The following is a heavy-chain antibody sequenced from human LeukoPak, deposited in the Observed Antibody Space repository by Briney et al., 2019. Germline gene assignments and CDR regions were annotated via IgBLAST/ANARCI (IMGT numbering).Heavy chain of an antibody. J-gene: IGHJ4*02. CDR3: ARDIGSGWYWIGGNY. CDR1: GYTFTGYY. V-gene: IGHV1-2*02. CDR2: MNPTSGGT. D-gene: IGHD6-19*01. Sequence: GASVTVSCKASGYTFTGYYMHWVRQASGQGHAGMGWMNPTSGGTNYAQRFQDRVTMTRDTSISTAYMELSRLKFDDTAVYYCARDIGSGWYWIGGNYWGQGTLVTVSS.